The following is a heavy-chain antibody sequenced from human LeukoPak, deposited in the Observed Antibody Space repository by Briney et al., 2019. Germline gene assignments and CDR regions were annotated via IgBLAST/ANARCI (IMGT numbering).Heavy chain of an antibody. J-gene: IGHJ4*02. V-gene: IGHV6-1*01. D-gene: IGHD1-26*01. Sequence: SQILSLTCAISGDTVSNKNAAWNWIRQSPPTGLEWLGRTYYRSKWYNDYAVSVKGRIDINPDTSKNQFSLRLNPVTPEDTAVYFCAREGVGATMANWGQGTLVTVSS. CDR2: TYYRSKWYN. CDR3: AREGVGATMAN. CDR1: GDTVSNKNAA.